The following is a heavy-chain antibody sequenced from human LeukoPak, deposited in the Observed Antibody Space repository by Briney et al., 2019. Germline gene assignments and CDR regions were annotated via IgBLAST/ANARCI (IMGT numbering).Heavy chain of an antibody. J-gene: IGHJ3*02. CDR2: ISNSAAGT. D-gene: IGHD2-8*01. CDR3: ARHTNRAFDI. Sequence: GGSLRLSCAASGLTFSRYAMSWVRQAPGKGLEWVSAISNSAAGTYYADSVKGRFTISRDNSKNTLYLQMNSLRAEDTAVYYCARHTNRAFDIWGQGTMVTVS. CDR1: GLTFSRYA. V-gene: IGHV3-23*01.